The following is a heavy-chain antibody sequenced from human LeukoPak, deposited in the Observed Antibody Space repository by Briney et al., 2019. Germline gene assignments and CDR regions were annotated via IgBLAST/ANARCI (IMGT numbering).Heavy chain of an antibody. D-gene: IGHD3-22*01. CDR3: ARAPSEIGGYYPEYFRH. Sequence: GSLRLSCAASGFTFSSYWMHWVRQAPGKGLVWVSRIKSDGSTRYADSVKGRFTISRDNAKNTVSLQMNSLRAEDTGVYYCARAPSEIGGYYPEYFRHWSQGTLVTVSP. J-gene: IGHJ1*01. CDR1: GFTFSSYW. CDR2: IKSDGST. V-gene: IGHV3-74*01.